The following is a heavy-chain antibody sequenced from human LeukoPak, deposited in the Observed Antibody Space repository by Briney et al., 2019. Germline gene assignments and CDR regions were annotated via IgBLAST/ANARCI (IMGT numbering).Heavy chain of an antibody. CDR1: GYTFTSYY. D-gene: IGHD5-18*01. V-gene: IGHV1-2*02. Sequence: ASLKDCCKAAGYTFTSYYMHSVRRSPGHGLEWRGWINPNSCGTNYAQKFQGRVTMTRDPSISTAHMEVSRRGSDDTAVYYWARGPRWTAMFGNYYHYMDVWGKGTTVSV. J-gene: IGHJ6*03. CDR2: INPNSCGT. CDR3: ARGPRWTAMFGNYYHYMDV.